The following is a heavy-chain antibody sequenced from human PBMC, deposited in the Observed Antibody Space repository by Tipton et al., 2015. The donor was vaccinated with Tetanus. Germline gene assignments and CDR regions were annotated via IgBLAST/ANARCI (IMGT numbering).Heavy chain of an antibody. D-gene: IGHD3-16*01. CDR2: INPNNDAA. Sequence: QSGPEVKKPGASVKVSCKASGYTFTGYYIHWVRQAPGQGLEWMGRINPNNDAADYAQKFQDRVTMTTDTSITAAYMELSRLRSDDTAVFYRARGTRHGTWDYWGQGTLVTVSS. V-gene: IGHV1-2*06. CDR1: GYTFTGYY. CDR3: ARGTRHGTWDY. J-gene: IGHJ4*02.